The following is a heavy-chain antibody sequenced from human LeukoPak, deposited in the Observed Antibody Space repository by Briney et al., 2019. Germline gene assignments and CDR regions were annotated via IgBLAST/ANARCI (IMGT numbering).Heavy chain of an antibody. V-gene: IGHV5-10-1*01. CDR1: GYSFTSYW. D-gene: IGHD1-26*01. Sequence: GESLKISCKGSGYSFTSYWISWVRQMPGKGPEWMGRIDPSVSYTNYSPSFEGHVTISADRSTNTAYLQWSSLKASDTAMYYRARQGGATPGYWGQGTLVTVSS. CDR2: IDPSVSYT. CDR3: ARQGGATPGY. J-gene: IGHJ4*02.